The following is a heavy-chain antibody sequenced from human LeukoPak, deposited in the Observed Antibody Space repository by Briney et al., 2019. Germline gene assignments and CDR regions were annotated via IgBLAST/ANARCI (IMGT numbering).Heavy chain of an antibody. V-gene: IGHV3-23*01. CDR2: ICGSGGST. D-gene: IGHD6-13*01. CDR1: GFTLSSHA. J-gene: IGHJ4*02. Sequence: PGGSLRLSCAASGFTLSSHAMSWVRQAPGKGREWVSAICGSGGSTYYPDSVNARFTISRDNSKNTLYLQMNTLRAEDTAVYYCAKEGAAACTGYFDYWGQGTLVTVSS. CDR3: AKEGAAACTGYFDY.